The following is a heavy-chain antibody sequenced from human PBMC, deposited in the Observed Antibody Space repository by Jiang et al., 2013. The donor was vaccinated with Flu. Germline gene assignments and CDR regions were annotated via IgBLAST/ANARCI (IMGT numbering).Heavy chain of an antibody. J-gene: IGHJ4*02. V-gene: IGHV4-39*01. CDR3: ARQQYRNSPLDY. Sequence: GSGLVKPSGTLSLTCTVSGGSIGASSYYWGWIRQPPGKGLEWIGSIYYTGNTFYNPSLKSRVTISVDRSKNQFSLRLSSVTAADTSVYFCARQQYRNSPLDYWGQGTLVTVSS. CDR1: GGSIGASSYY. CDR2: IYYTGNT. D-gene: IGHD6-6*01.